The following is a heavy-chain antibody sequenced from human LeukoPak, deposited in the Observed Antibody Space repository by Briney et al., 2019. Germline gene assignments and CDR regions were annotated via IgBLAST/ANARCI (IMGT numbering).Heavy chain of an antibody. CDR2: INPNSGGT. Sequence: ASVKVSCKASGYTFTGYYMHWVRLAPGQGLEWMGWINPNSGGTNYAQKFQGRVTMTRHTSISTAYMELSRLRSDDTAVYYCARDFTRYCSGGSCYYGYWGQGTLVTVSS. J-gene: IGHJ4*02. CDR1: GYTFTGYY. V-gene: IGHV1-2*02. CDR3: ARDFTRYCSGGSCYYGY. D-gene: IGHD2-15*01.